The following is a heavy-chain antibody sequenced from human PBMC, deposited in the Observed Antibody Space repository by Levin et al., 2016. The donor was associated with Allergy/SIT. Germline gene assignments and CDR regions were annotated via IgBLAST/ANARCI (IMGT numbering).Heavy chain of an antibody. V-gene: IGHV4-39*01. CDR3: ARLGGYNYVYDY. D-gene: IGHD5-18*01. CDR2: IYYSGTT. J-gene: IGHJ4*02. CDR1: GGSIRSSNYY. Sequence: SETLSLTCTVSGGSIRSSNYYWGWIRQPPGKGLEWIGTIYYSGTTYYNPSLKSRVTISVDTSKNQFSLNLRSVTAADTAVYYCARLGGYNYVYDYWGQGILVTVSS.